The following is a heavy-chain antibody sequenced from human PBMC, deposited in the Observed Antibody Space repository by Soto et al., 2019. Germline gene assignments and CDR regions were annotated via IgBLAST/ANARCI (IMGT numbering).Heavy chain of an antibody. CDR2: ISAYNGNT. J-gene: IGHJ5*02. Sequence: GASVKVSCKASGYTFTSYGISWVRQAPGQGLEWMGWISAYNGNTNYAQKLQGRVTMTTDTSTSTAYMELRSLRSDDTAVYYCARDGIGYYYDSSGYSNWFDPWGQGTLVTVS. CDR3: ARDGIGYYYDSSGYSNWFDP. CDR1: GYTFTSYG. V-gene: IGHV1-18*01. D-gene: IGHD3-22*01.